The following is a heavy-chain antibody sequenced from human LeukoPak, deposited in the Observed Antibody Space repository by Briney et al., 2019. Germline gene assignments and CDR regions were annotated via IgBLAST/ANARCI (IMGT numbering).Heavy chain of an antibody. J-gene: IGHJ4*02. D-gene: IGHD3-22*01. Sequence: SETLSLTCAVYGGSFSGYYGSWIREPPGKGLEWIGEINHSGCTNYNPALKSRVNISVDTSKNQFSLKLSSVTAADTAVYYCARVKGRAPGPYYYDSSGYYYFDYWGQGTLVTVSS. CDR2: INHSGCT. CDR1: GGSFSGYY. V-gene: IGHV4-34*01. CDR3: ARVKGRAPGPYYYDSSGYYYFDY.